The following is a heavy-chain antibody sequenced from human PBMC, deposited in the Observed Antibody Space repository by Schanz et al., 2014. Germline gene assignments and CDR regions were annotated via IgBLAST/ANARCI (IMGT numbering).Heavy chain of an antibody. CDR2: INPSSGGT. CDR3: AKDCPSDYGDHCFDF. D-gene: IGHD4-17*01. V-gene: IGHV1-2*02. CDR1: GYSFTGYY. J-gene: IGHJ4*02. Sequence: QVQLVQSGVEVKKPGASVKVSCKASGYSFTGYYMNWVRQAPGQGLEWMGWINPSSGGTNYAQKFQGRVTMTRDTSISTAYMELNRLRSDDTAVYYCAKDCPSDYGDHCFDFWGQGTLVTVSS.